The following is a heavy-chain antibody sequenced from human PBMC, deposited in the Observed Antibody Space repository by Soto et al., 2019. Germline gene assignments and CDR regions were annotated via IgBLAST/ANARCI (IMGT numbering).Heavy chain of an antibody. V-gene: IGHV4-61*08. J-gene: IGHJ6*02. CDR3: ARVAPPPYYDYVWGSYRYGSGYYYGMDV. Sequence: SSETLSLTCAVSGGSISSGGYSWSWIRQPPGKGLEWIGYIYYSGSTNYNPSLKSRVTISVDTSKNQFSLKLSSVTAADTAVYYCARVAPPPYYDYVWGSYRYGSGYYYGMDVWGQGTTVTVSS. D-gene: IGHD3-16*02. CDR1: GGSISSGGYS. CDR2: IYYSGST.